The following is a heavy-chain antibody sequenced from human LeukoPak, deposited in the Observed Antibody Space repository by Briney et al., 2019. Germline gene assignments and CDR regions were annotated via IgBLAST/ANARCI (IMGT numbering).Heavy chain of an antibody. D-gene: IGHD6-19*01. CDR3: AKNHLPGIVVADRDY. Sequence: GGSLRLSCAASGFIFSRYGMSWVRQAPGKGLEWVSAISGSGGTTYYADSVKGRFTISRDNSKNTLYLQINSLRAEDTAVYYCAKNHLPGIVVADRDYWGLGTLVTVSS. CDR1: GFIFSRYG. J-gene: IGHJ4*02. V-gene: IGHV3-23*01. CDR2: ISGSGGTT.